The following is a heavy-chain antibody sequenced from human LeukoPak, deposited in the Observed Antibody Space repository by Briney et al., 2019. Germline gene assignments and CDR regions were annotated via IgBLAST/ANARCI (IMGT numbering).Heavy chain of an antibody. CDR1: GFTFSSYW. CDR2: IKQGGSEK. Sequence: GGSLRLSCAASGFTFSSYWMSWVRQAPGKGLEWVANIKQGGSEKYYVDSVKGRFTISRDNAKNSLYLQMNSLRAEDTAVYYCARRNTVTTFYYFDYWGQGTLVTVSS. J-gene: IGHJ4*02. V-gene: IGHV3-7*01. CDR3: ARRNTVTTFYYFDY. D-gene: IGHD4-11*01.